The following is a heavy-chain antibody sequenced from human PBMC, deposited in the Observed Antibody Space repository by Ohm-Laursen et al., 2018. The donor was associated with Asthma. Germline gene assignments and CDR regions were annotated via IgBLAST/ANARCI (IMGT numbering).Heavy chain of an antibody. V-gene: IGHV3-7*02. CDR3: ARAGVTFWRNVNWFDP. CDR1: GFTFSNHW. CDR2: INQDGSIW. D-gene: IGHD3-3*01. J-gene: IGHJ5*02. Sequence: SLRLSCAASGFTFSNHWMTWVRQAPGRGLEWVANINQDGSIWGYVDSVKGRFAISRDNAHNSLYLQMNSLRAEDTAVYYCARAGVTFWRNVNWFDPWGQGTLVTVSS.